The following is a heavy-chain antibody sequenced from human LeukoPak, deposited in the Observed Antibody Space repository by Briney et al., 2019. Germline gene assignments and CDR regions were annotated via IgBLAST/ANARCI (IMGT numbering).Heavy chain of an antibody. V-gene: IGHV3-33*01. D-gene: IGHD2-15*01. CDR3: TTGKVVVVVVVPHYYGMDV. CDR2: IWYDGSNK. CDR1: GFTFSSYG. J-gene: IGHJ6*02. Sequence: GGSLRLSCAASGFTFSSYGMHWVRQAPGKGLEWVAVIWYDGSNKYYADSVKGRFTISRDDSKNTLYLQMNSLKTEDTAVYYCTTGKVVVVVVVPHYYGMDVWGQGTTVTVSS.